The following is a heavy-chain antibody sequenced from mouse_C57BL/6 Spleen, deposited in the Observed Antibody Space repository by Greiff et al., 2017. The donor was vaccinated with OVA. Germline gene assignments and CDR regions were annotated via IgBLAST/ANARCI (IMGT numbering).Heavy chain of an antibody. CDR1: GYTFTDYE. CDR3: AGGGH. J-gene: IGHJ2*01. V-gene: IGHV1-15*01. CDR2: IDPETGGT. Sequence: QVQLQQSGAELVRPGASVTLSCKASGYTFTDYEMHWVKQTPVHGLEWIGAIDPETGGTAYNQKFKGKATLTADKSSSTAYMELRSLTSEDSALYYCAGGGHWGQGTTLTVSS.